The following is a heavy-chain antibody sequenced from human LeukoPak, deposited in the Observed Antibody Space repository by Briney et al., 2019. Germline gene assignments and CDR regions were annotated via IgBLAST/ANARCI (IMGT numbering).Heavy chain of an antibody. CDR2: ISAYNGNT. CDR1: GYTFTSYG. CDR3: ARDSPQSPHSYGYFHYFDY. V-gene: IGHV1-18*01. Sequence: GASVKVSCKASGYTFTSYGISWVRQAPGQGLEWMGWISAYNGNTNYAQKLQGRVTMTTDTSTSTAYMELRSLRSDDTAVYYCARDSPQSPHSYGYFHYFDYWGQGTLVTASS. D-gene: IGHD5-18*01. J-gene: IGHJ4*02.